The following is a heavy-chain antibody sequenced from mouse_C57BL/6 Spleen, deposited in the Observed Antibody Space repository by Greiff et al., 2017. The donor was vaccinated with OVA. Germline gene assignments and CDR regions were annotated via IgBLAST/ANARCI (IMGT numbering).Heavy chain of an antibody. CDR2: IWGVGST. J-gene: IGHJ3*01. CDR3: ASRDSNYVFAY. D-gene: IGHD2-5*01. Sequence: VQVVESGPGLVAPSQSLSITCTVSGFSLTSYGVDWVRQSPGKGLEWLGVIWGVGSTNYNSALKSRLSISKDNSKSQVFLKMNSLQTDDTAMYYCASRDSNYVFAYWGQGTLVTVSA. V-gene: IGHV2-6*01. CDR1: GFSLTSYG.